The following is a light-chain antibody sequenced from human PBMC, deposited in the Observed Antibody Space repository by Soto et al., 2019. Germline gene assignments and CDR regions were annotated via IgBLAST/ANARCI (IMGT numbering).Light chain of an antibody. CDR1: QSISSH. V-gene: IGKV1-39*01. CDR3: QQSYSTPT. Sequence: DIQITQSPSSLSASVGDRVTITCRASQSISSHLNWYQQKPGKAPKLLIYAASSLQSGVPSRFSGSGSGTDFTLTISSLQPEDFATYYCQQSYSTPTFGGGTKVDIK. CDR2: AAS. J-gene: IGKJ4*01.